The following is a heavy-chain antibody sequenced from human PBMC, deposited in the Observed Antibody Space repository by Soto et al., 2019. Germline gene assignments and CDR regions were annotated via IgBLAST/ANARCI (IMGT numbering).Heavy chain of an antibody. CDR3: MKVRDY. Sequence: EVKLVESGGDLVQPGESLRISCKVSGFIFSDYAMTWVRQAPGKGLEWVASISKSGFDRDYADSVKGRFTISRDNSENTVHLQMDSLKVEDTARYFSMKVRDYWGQGTQVTVST. CDR1: GFIFSDYA. CDR2: ISKSGFDR. V-gene: IGHV3-23*04. J-gene: IGHJ4*02.